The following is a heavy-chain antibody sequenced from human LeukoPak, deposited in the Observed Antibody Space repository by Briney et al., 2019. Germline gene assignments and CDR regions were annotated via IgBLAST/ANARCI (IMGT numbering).Heavy chain of an antibody. J-gene: IGHJ4*02. V-gene: IGHV4-61*01. Sequence: TSETLSLTCTVSGGSISSGSYYWSWIRQPPGKGLEWIGYIYYSGSTNYNPSLKSRVTISVDTSKNQYSLKLSSVTAADTAVYYCARIRPKRAVAGHFDYWGQGTLVTVSS. CDR3: ARIRPKRAVAGHFDY. CDR2: IYYSGST. CDR1: GGSISSGSYY. D-gene: IGHD6-19*01.